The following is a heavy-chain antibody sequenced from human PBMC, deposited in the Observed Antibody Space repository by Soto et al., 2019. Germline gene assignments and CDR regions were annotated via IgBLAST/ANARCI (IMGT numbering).Heavy chain of an antibody. CDR1: GGTFSSYA. Sequence: SVKVSCKASGGTFSSYAISWVRQAPGQGLEWMGGIIPIFGTANYAQKLQGRVTITADESTSTAYMELSSLRSEDTAVYYCARDDSYCSSTSSYRDAFDIWGQGTMVTVSS. V-gene: IGHV1-69*13. D-gene: IGHD2-2*02. J-gene: IGHJ3*02. CDR3: ARDDSYCSSTSSYRDAFDI. CDR2: IIPIFGTA.